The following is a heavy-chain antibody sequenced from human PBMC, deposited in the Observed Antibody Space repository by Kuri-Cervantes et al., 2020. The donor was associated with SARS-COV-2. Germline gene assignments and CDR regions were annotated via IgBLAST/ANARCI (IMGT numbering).Heavy chain of an antibody. J-gene: IGHJ6*03. CDR1: SGSISSGDYY. V-gene: IGHV4-39*01. CDR2: IFRSGIT. Sequence: SETLSLTCTVSSGSISSGDYYWGWIRQPPGKGLEWIGSIFRSGITYYNPSLKSRVTMSVDTTKNQFSLKLGSVTAADTAVYYCARIDYHTSGYYYYYYYMDVWGKGTTVTVSS. CDR3: ARIDYHTSGYYYYYYYMDV. D-gene: IGHD3-22*01.